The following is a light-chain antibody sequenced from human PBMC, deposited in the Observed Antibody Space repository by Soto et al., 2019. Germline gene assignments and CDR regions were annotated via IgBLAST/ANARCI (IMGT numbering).Light chain of an antibody. Sequence: DIQMTQSPSTLSASVGDRVTITCRASQSISSGLAWYQQKPGKAPKLLIYKASSLESGVPSRFSGSGSGTAFTLTISSLQPDDFATYYCQQYNSYPSTFGQGTKLEIK. CDR3: QQYNSYPST. CDR2: KAS. V-gene: IGKV1-5*03. J-gene: IGKJ2*01. CDR1: QSISSG.